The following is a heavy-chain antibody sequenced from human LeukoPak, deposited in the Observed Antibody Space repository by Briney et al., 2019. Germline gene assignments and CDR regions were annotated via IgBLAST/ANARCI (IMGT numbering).Heavy chain of an antibody. CDR1: GFIFSSSA. D-gene: IGHD2-2*01. V-gene: IGHV3-21*01. CDR3: ARLHCSTTSCYGKYYFDY. CDR2: ISRDSSYI. Sequence: PGGSLRLSCAASGFIFSSSAMEWARQAPGKGLEWVSSISRDSSYIYYADSVKGRFTIARDNAKNSLYLQMNSLTAEDTAVYYCARLHCSTTSCYGKYYFDYWGQGTLVTVSS. J-gene: IGHJ4*02.